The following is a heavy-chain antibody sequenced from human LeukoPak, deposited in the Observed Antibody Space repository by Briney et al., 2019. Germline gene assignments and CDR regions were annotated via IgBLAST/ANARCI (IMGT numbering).Heavy chain of an antibody. CDR3: ARDLSCSGGSCSTH. CDR1: GFTFSSYS. CDR2: ISSSSSYI. V-gene: IGHV3-21*01. D-gene: IGHD2-15*01. Sequence: GGSLRLSCAASGFTFSSYSMKWVRQAPGKGLEWVSSISSSSSYIYYADSVKGRFTISRDNAKNSLYLQMNSLRAEDTAVYYCARDLSCSGGSCSTHWGQGTLVTVSS. J-gene: IGHJ4*02.